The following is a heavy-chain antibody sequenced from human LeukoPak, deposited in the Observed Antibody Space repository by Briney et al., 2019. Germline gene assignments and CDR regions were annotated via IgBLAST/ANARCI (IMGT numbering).Heavy chain of an antibody. V-gene: IGHV3-33*06. Sequence: GRSLRLSCAASGFTFSSYGMHWVRQAPGKGLEWVAVIWYDGSNKYYADSVKGRFTISRDNSENTLYLQMNSLRVEDTAVYYCVKTSSGYYYFDYWGQGTLVTVSS. J-gene: IGHJ4*02. CDR1: GFTFSSYG. D-gene: IGHD3-22*01. CDR2: IWYDGSNK. CDR3: VKTSSGYYYFDY.